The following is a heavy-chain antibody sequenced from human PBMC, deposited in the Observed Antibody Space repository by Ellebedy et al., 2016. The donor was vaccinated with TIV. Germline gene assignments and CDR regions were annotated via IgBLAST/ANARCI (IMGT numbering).Heavy chain of an antibody. V-gene: IGHV1-46*01. J-gene: IGHJ3*02. CDR1: GYTFTNYF. Sequence: ASVKVSCKASGYTFTNYFLYWVRQAPGQGLEWMGIINPTSGSSNYAQKFQGRVTMTRETSTSTVYMVLSSLSSEDTAVYYCARRGGLVGPTTAFDIWGQGTMVTVSS. D-gene: IGHD1-26*01. CDR3: ARRGGLVGPTTAFDI. CDR2: INPTSGSS.